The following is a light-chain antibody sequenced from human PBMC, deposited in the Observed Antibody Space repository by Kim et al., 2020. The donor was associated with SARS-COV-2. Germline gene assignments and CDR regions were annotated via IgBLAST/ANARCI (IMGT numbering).Light chain of an antibody. CDR3: QQRYSWPLT. Sequence: LSPGERTHLSCRASQSVGYFLGWYQQKPGQTPSLLIFDASNRATGIPARFSGSGSGTDFALTITNLEPDDFAVYYCQQRYSWPLTFGGGTKVDIK. CDR2: DAS. CDR1: QSVGYF. V-gene: IGKV3-11*01. J-gene: IGKJ4*01.